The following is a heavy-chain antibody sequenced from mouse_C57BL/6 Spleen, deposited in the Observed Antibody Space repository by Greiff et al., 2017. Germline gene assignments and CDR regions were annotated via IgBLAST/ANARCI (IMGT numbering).Heavy chain of an antibody. CDR3: AGGRSSGPDY. CDR2: INPSTGGT. V-gene: IGHV1-42*01. J-gene: IGHJ2*01. CDR1: GYSFTGYY. D-gene: IGHD3-2*02. Sequence: VQLQQSGPELVKPGASVKISCKASGYSFTGYYMNWVKQSPEKSLEWIGEINPSTGGTTYNQKFKAKATLTADNSSSTAYMQLKSLTSEDSAVYYCAGGRSSGPDYWGKGTTLTVSS.